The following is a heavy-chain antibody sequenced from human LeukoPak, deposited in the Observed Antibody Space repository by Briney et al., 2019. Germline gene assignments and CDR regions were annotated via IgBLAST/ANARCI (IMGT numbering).Heavy chain of an antibody. CDR3: PEKPYIPVRDY. D-gene: IGHD2-2*02. CDR2: IKSETDGGTI. CDR1: GFTVDSAF. Sequence: GGSLRLSCVVSGFTVDSAFVTWVRQPPGKGLEYVGRIKSETDGGTIDYGAPVKGRFTISRDASKNTLFLQMNSLKTEDTAVYYCPEKPYIPVRDYWGQGTLVTVSS. V-gene: IGHV3-15*01. J-gene: IGHJ4*02.